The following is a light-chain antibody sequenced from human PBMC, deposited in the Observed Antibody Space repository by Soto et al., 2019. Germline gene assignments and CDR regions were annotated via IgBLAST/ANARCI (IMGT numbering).Light chain of an antibody. Sequence: QSVLTQPPSVSAAPGQNITISCFGSSSNIGNNFVSWYQHLPGAAPKLLIYDIYKRPSGIPDRFSGSKSGTSATLGITGLQTGDEADHYCGTWDSSLSAVVFGGGTKLTVL. J-gene: IGLJ2*01. CDR3: GTWDSSLSAVV. CDR1: SSNIGNNF. V-gene: IGLV1-51*01. CDR2: DIY.